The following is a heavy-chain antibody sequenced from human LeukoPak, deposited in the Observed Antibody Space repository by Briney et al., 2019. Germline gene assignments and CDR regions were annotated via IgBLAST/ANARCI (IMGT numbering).Heavy chain of an antibody. CDR3: ARAWEGVATRRYYYYYMDV. J-gene: IGHJ6*03. CDR2: IIPIFGTA. D-gene: IGHD5-12*01. V-gene: IGHV1-69*13. CDR1: GGTFTSYA. Sequence: GASVKVSCKASGGTFTSYAITWVRQVPEQGLEWMGEIIPIFGTANYALRFQGRVTITADESTSTAYMELSSLRSEDTAVYYCARAWEGVATRRYYYYYMDVWGKGTTVTISS.